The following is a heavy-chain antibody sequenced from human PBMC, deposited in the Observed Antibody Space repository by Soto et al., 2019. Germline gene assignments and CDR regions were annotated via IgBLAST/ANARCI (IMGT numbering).Heavy chain of an antibody. Sequence: QINLIESGPTLVKPTQTLTLTCTFSGFSLSTSGAAVGWVRQPPGRALEWLALIYWDGDKRYNASLGNRLTITKATSMNQVVLTVTHVDPADTATYYCAHRATMTIFGLIIDNGIWFDPWGQGTRVIVSS. V-gene: IGHV2-5*02. CDR3: AHRATMTIFGLIIDNGIWFDP. CDR1: GFSLSTSGAA. D-gene: IGHD3-3*01. J-gene: IGHJ5*02. CDR2: IYWDGDK.